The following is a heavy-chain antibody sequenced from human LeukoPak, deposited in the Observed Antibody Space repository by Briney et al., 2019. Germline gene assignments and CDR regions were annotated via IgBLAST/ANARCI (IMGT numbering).Heavy chain of an antibody. CDR1: GGSISSYY. Sequence: PSETLSLTCTVSGGSISSYYWSCIRQPPGKGLEWIGYIYTSGSTNYNPSLKSRVTISVDTSKNQFSLKLSSVTAADTAVYYCARTNWACFDYWGQGTLVTVSS. D-gene: IGHD7-27*01. CDR3: ARTNWACFDY. J-gene: IGHJ4*02. V-gene: IGHV4-4*09. CDR2: IYTSGST.